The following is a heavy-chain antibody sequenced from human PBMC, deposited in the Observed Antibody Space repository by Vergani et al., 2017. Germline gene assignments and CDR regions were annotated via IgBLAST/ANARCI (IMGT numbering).Heavy chain of an antibody. CDR1: GGSISSSSYY. CDR3: ASHRYYYGSGSYSAFDI. V-gene: IGHV4-39*01. CDR2: IYYSGST. J-gene: IGHJ3*02. D-gene: IGHD3-10*01. Sequence: QLQLQESGPGLVKPSETLSLTCTVSGGSISSSSYYWGWIRQPPGKGLEWIGSIYYSGSTYYNPSLKSRVTISVDTSKNQFSLKLSSVTAADTAVYYCASHRYYYGSGSYSAFDIWGQGTMVTVSS.